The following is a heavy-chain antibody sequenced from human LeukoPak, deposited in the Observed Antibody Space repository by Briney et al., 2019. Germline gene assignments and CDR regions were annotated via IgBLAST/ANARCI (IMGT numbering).Heavy chain of an antibody. D-gene: IGHD6-19*01. Sequence: GGSLRLSCAASGFTFSSYAMHWVRQAPGKGLEWVAVISYDGSNKYYADSVKGRFTISRDNSKNTLYLQMNSLRAEDTAVYYCARVPLYSSGWYSHFDYWGQGTLVTVSS. CDR1: GFTFSSYA. CDR2: ISYDGSNK. CDR3: ARVPLYSSGWYSHFDY. V-gene: IGHV3-30-3*01. J-gene: IGHJ4*02.